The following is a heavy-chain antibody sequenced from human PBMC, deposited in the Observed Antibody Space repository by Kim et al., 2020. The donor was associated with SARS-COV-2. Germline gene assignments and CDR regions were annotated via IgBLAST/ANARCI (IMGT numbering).Heavy chain of an antibody. CDR3: ARGKAAAGTGLFDP. V-gene: IGHV3-21*01. CDR1: GFTFSSYS. D-gene: IGHD6-13*01. Sequence: GGSLRLSCAASGFTFSSYSMNWVRQAPGKGLEWVSSISSSSSYIYYADSVMGRFTISRDNAKNSLYLQMNSLRAEDTAVYYCARGKAAAGTGLFDPWGQGTLVTVSS. CDR2: ISSSSSYI. J-gene: IGHJ5*02.